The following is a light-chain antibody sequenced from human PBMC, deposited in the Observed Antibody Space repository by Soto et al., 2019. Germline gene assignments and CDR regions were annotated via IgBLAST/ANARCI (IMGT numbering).Light chain of an antibody. J-gene: IGKJ5*01. CDR2: DAS. V-gene: IGKV3-11*01. CDR1: QSVSSY. CDR3: QQRGNWPPAIT. Sequence: EIVLTQSPATLSLSPGDRAMLSCRASQSVSSYLAWYQQKPGQAPRLLIYDASNRATGIPARFSGSGSGTDFTLTISSLEPEDFAVYYCQQRGNWPPAITFGQGTRLDIK.